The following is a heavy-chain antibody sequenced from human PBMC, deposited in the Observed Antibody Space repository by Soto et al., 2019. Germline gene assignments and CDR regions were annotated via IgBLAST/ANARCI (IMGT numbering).Heavy chain of an antibody. Sequence: GGSLRLSGAASGCTLSHYGMSWVRQAPGKGLEWISGISGSGDNTYYADSVKGRFTISRDNSKKTLYLQMNSLRVEDTAVYYCAKDPRGPYYWGQGTLVTVSS. J-gene: IGHJ4*02. CDR1: GCTLSHYG. V-gene: IGHV3-23*01. CDR2: ISGSGDNT. CDR3: AKDPRGPYY. D-gene: IGHD3-10*01.